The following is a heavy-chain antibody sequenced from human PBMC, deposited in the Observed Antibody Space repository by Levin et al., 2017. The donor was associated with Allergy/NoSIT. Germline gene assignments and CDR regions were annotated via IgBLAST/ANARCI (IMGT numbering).Heavy chain of an antibody. CDR2: ITSSGTTM. J-gene: IGHJ4*02. CDR1: GFTFSDSY. Sequence: GGSLRLSCAASGFTFSDSYMSWIRQAPGRGLEWISYITSSGTTMYHADSVKGRFTISRDNAKNSLYLQMNSLRAEDTAVYYCARDIIHFDYWGQGILVSVSS. CDR3: ARDIIHFDY. V-gene: IGHV3-11*01.